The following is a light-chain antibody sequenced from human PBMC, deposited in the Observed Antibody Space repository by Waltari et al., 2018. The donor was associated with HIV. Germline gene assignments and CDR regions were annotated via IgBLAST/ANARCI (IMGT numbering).Light chain of an antibody. CDR3: AAWDDSLSVPV. Sequence: QSVVTQPPSASGTPGQRVTISCSGSSSNIGSNYVYWYQQVPGTAPKVLIYRSNHRPSGVPERFFGSKSGTSASLAVSGLRSDEEAVYYCAAWDDSLSVPVFGGVAKLTVL. CDR2: RSN. V-gene: IGLV1-47*01. J-gene: IGLJ3*02. CDR1: SSNIGSNY.